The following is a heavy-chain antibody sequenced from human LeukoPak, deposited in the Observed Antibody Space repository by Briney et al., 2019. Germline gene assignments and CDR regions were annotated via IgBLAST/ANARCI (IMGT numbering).Heavy chain of an antibody. V-gene: IGHV1-69*13. J-gene: IGHJ6*03. CDR2: IIPIFGTA. CDR1: GGTFSSYA. D-gene: IGHD5-18*01. Sequence: ASVKVSCKASGGTFSSYAIIWVRQAPGQGLEWMGGIIPIFGTANYAQKFQGRVTITADESTSTAYMELSSLRSEDTAVYYCAIGSVDTDMDLLSYYYYYMDVWGKGTTVTVSS. CDR3: AIGSVDTDMDLLSYYYYYMDV.